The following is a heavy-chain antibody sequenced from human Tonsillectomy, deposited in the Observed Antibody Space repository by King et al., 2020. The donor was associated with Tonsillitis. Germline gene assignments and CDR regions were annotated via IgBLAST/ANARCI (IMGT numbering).Heavy chain of an antibody. CDR3: AAFDIEQMPNSFDS. Sequence: QLVQSGAEVKKPGASVKVSCKVSGYTFTELCIHWVRQAPGKGLEWMGGFDPENGETIYAQKFQGRVTMTEDTSTDTAYMQLSSLRSEDTAVYYCAAFDIEQMPNSFDSWGQGTLVPVSS. V-gene: IGHV1-24*01. CDR2: FDPENGET. D-gene: IGHD5-24*01. CDR1: GYTFTELC. J-gene: IGHJ4*02.